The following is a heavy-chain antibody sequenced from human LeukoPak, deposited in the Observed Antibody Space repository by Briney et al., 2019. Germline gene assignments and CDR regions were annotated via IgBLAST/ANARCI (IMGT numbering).Heavy chain of an antibody. J-gene: IGHJ4*02. CDR3: AREHGDYFFDY. D-gene: IGHD4-17*01. CDR2: IYHSGST. V-gene: IGHV4-4*02. Sequence: SGPLSLTCAVSGGSFSISNWWSWVRQPPGKGLEWSGEIYHSGSTNYNPSLKSRVTISVDKSKNQFSLKLSSVTAADTAVYYCAREHGDYFFDYWGQGTLVTVSS. CDR1: GGSFSISNW.